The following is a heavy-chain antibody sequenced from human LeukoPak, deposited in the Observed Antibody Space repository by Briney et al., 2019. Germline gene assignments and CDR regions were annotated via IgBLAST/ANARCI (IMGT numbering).Heavy chain of an antibody. Sequence: KSSETLSLTCGVSGGSISNTNWWRWVRQPPGQGLELIGATSLSGLTNYNPSLKRPVTVSLDKSKNHLSLNLPSVTAPDTAVYYCSRENGAFSPFGYWGQGTLVTVSS. CDR2: TSLSGLT. CDR1: GGSISNTNW. D-gene: IGHD2-8*01. J-gene: IGHJ4*02. CDR3: SRENGAFSPFGY. V-gene: IGHV4-4*02.